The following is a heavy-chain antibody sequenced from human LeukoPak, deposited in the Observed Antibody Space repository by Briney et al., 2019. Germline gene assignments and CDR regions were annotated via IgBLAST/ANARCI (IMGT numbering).Heavy chain of an antibody. J-gene: IGHJ5*02. D-gene: IGHD3-22*01. CDR3: ARDYYDSSGYHQNWFDP. CDR1: GYTFTGYY. Sequence: ASVKVSCKASGYTFTGYYMHWVRQAPGQGLEWMGWINPNSGGTNYAQKFQGRVTMTRDTSISTAYMELSRLRSDDTAVYYCARDYYDSSGYHQNWFDPWGLGTLVTVSS. V-gene: IGHV1-2*02. CDR2: INPNSGGT.